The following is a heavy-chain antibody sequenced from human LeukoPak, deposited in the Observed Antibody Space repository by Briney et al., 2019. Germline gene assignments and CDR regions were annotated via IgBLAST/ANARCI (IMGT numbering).Heavy chain of an antibody. J-gene: IGHJ6*02. CDR1: GFTFSSYG. CDR2: ISYDGSNK. D-gene: IGHD3-16*01. CDR3: AKDGGSRYYGMDV. Sequence: GGSLRLSCAASGFTFSSYGMHWVRQAPGKGLEWGAVISYDGSNKYYADSVKGRFTISRDNSKNTLYLQMNSLRAEDTAVYYCAKDGGSRYYGMDVWGQGTTVTVSS. V-gene: IGHV3-30*18.